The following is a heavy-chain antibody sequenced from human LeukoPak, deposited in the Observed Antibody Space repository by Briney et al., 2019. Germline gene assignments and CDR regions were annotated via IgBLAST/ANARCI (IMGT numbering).Heavy chain of an antibody. CDR1: GYSFPTYG. CDR2: INPYNGDT. CDR3: AREGLGELTLDY. D-gene: IGHD3-16*01. J-gene: IGHJ4*02. V-gene: IGHV1-18*01. Sequence: ASVRVSCKASGYSFPTYGVSWVRQAPGQGLECMGWINPYNGDTNYAQKFQGRVAMTRDTSITTVYMELSSLRSDDTAVYYCAREGLGELTLDYWGQGTLVTVSS.